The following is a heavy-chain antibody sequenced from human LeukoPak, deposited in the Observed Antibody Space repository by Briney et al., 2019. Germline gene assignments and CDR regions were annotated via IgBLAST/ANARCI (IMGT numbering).Heavy chain of an antibody. CDR1: GYTFTSYG. V-gene: IGHV1-18*01. CDR3: ARDESIAVAGTVPFDY. J-gene: IGHJ4*02. CDR2: ISTNNGNT. Sequence: ASVKVSCKASGYTFTSYGISWVRQAPGQGLEWMGWISTNNGNTNYAQKLQGRVTMTTDTSTSTAYMELRSLRSDDTAVYYCARDESIAVAGTVPFDYWGQGTLVTVSS. D-gene: IGHD6-19*01.